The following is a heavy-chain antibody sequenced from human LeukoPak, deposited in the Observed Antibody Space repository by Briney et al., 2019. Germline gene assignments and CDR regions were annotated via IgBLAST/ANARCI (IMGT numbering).Heavy chain of an antibody. D-gene: IGHD6-13*01. CDR2: IYTSGST. Sequence: PSETLSLTCTVSGGSISSYYWSWIRQPAGKGLEWIGRIYTSGSTNYNPSLKSRVTTSVDTSKNQFSLKLSSVTAADTAVYYCAREPDSSSWYYFDYWGQGTLVTVSS. CDR3: AREPDSSSWYYFDY. J-gene: IGHJ4*02. V-gene: IGHV4-4*07. CDR1: GGSISSYY.